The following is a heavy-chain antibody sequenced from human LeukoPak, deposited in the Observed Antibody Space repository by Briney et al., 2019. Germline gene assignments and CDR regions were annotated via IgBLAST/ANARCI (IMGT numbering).Heavy chain of an antibody. CDR2: ISSSSSYI. D-gene: IGHD5-12*01. V-gene: IGHV3-21*01. CDR3: AKETRGSYSDY. J-gene: IGHJ4*02. Sequence: GGSLRLSCAASGFTFSSYSMNWVRQAPGKGLEWVSSISSSSSYIYYADSVKGRFTISRDNAKNSLYLQMNSLRVEDTAVYYCAKETRGSYSDYWGQGTLVTVSS. CDR1: GFTFSSYS.